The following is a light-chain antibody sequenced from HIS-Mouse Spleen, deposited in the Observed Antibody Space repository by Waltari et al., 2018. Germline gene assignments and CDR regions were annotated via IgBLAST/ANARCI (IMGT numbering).Light chain of an antibody. CDR3: SSYTSSSFNVV. Sequence: QSALTQPASVSGSPGQSITISCTGTSSDVGGYNYVSWYQQHPGKAPKLMIYDVSNRPSGVSNRFSGSQSCNTASLTISGLQAEDEADYYCSSYTSSSFNVVFGGGTKLTVL. J-gene: IGLJ2*01. V-gene: IGLV2-14*03. CDR2: DVS. CDR1: SSDVGGYNY.